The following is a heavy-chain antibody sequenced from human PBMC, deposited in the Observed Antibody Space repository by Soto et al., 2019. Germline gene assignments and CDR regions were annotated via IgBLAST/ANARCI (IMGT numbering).Heavy chain of an antibody. D-gene: IGHD2-15*01. CDR2: IYYSGST. J-gene: IGHJ4*02. CDR3: ARGTGNVVVAATAFDY. CDR1: GGSISTYY. V-gene: IGHV4-59*01. Sequence: SETLSLTCTVSGGSISTYYWSWIRQPPGKGLEWIGYIYYSGSTKYNPSLKSRVTISVDTSKNQFSLKLSSVTAADTAVYYCARGTGNVVVAATAFDYWVQGTLVTVSS.